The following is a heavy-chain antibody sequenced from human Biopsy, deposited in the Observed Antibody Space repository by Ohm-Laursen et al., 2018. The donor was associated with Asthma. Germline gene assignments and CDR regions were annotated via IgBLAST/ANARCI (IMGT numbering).Heavy chain of an antibody. CDR2: INAGNGNT. CDR3: ARTYYDFLTGQVNDAFDI. Sequence: ASVKVSCNASGYTFISYAIHWVRQAPGQRLKWMGWINAGNGNTKYSQKFQGRVTITRDTSASTAYMELSSLRSEDTAVYYCARTYYDFLTGQVNDAFDIWGQGTMVTVSS. CDR1: GYTFISYA. V-gene: IGHV1-3*01. D-gene: IGHD3-9*01. J-gene: IGHJ3*02.